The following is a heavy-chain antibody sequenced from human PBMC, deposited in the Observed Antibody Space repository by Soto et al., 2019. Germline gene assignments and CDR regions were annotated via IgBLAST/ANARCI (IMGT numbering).Heavy chain of an antibody. CDR2: VYNSGST. Sequence: SETLSLTCTVSGGSISSNYWTWIRQPPGKGLEWIGYVYNSGSTNYNPSLKSRVTISEDTSKSQFSLKVNSMTAADTAVYYCARGDYYDSSAQALIYWGQGTLVTVSS. CDR3: ARGDYYDSSAQALIY. CDR1: GGSISSNY. D-gene: IGHD3-22*01. V-gene: IGHV4-59*01. J-gene: IGHJ4*02.